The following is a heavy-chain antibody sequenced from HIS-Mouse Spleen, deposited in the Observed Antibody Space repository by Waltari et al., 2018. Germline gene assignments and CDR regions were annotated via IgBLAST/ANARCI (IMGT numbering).Heavy chain of an antibody. V-gene: IGHV4-39*07. J-gene: IGHJ2*01. CDR2: IYYSGST. CDR3: AREIPYSSSWYDWYFDL. CDR1: GGSLSSSSYS. D-gene: IGHD6-13*01. Sequence: QLQLQESGPGLVKPSETLSLTGTVSGGSLSSSSYSWGWIRQPPGKGLEWIGSIYYSGSTYYNPSLKSRVTISVDTSKNQFSLNLSSVTAADTAVYYCAREIPYSSSWYDWYFDLWGRGTLVTVSS.